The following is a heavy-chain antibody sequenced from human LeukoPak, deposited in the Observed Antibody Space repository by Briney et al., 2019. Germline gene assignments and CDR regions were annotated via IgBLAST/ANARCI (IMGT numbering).Heavy chain of an antibody. V-gene: IGHV3-30*02. Sequence: GGSLRLSCAASGFTFSSYGMHWVRQAPGKGLEWVALIHYDGSKKYYADSVRGRFTISRDNSKNTLFLQMNSLTTEDTAVYYCAKDTGYTSGRLDYWGQGNLVTVSS. D-gene: IGHD6-19*01. CDR1: GFTFSSYG. J-gene: IGHJ4*02. CDR3: AKDTGYTSGRLDY. CDR2: IHYDGSKK.